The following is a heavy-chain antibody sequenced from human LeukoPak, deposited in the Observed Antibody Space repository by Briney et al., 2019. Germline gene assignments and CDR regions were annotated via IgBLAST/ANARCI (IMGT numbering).Heavy chain of an antibody. CDR2: ISDSGGGT. V-gene: IGHV3-21*01. D-gene: IGHD6-19*01. CDR1: GFTFSLYS. J-gene: IGHJ4*02. CDR3: ARLVPGIAV. Sequence: NSGGSLRLSCAASGFTFSLYSMNWVRQAPGKGLEWVSAISDSGGGTYYADSVKGRFTISRDNAKNSLYLQMNSLRAEDTAVYSCARLVPGIAVWGQGTLVTVSS.